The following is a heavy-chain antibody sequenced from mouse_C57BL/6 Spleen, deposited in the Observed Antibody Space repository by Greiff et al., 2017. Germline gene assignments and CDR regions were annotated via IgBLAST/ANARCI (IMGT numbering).Heavy chain of an antibody. CDR3: ARSPVMTTVVAHYYAMDY. CDR2: IDPSDDYT. V-gene: IGHV1-69*01. CDR1: GYTFTSYW. Sequence: QVQLKQPGAELVMPGASVKLSCKASGYTFTSYWMHWVKQRPGQGLEWIGEIDPSDDYTNYNQKFKGKSTLTVDKSSSTAYMQLSSLTSEDSAVYYCARSPVMTTVVAHYYAMDYWGQGTSVTVSS. J-gene: IGHJ4*01. D-gene: IGHD1-1*01.